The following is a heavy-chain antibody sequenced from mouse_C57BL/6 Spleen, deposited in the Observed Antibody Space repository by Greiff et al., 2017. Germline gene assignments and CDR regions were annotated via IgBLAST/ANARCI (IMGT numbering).Heavy chain of an antibody. V-gene: IGHV5-17*01. CDR1: GFTFSDYG. CDR3: ARRGYYGSSSYYYAMDY. J-gene: IGHJ4*01. CDR2: ISSGSSTI. D-gene: IGHD1-1*01. Sequence: VQLQQSGGGLVKPGGSLKLSCAASGFTFSDYGMHWVRQAPEKGLEWVAYISSGSSTIYYADTVKGRFTISRDNAKNTLFLQMTSLRAENTAMYYCARRGYYGSSSYYYAMDYWGQGTSVTVSS.